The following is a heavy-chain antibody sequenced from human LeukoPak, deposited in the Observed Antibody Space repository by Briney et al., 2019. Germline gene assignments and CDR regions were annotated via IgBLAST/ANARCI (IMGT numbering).Heavy chain of an antibody. Sequence: GESLKISCKGSGYSFTSYWIDWVRQMPGKGLEWMGIIYPGDSDTRYSPSFQGQVTISADKSISTAYLQWSSLKASDTAMYYCARREWLLGTGVDYWGQGTLVTVSS. V-gene: IGHV5-51*01. CDR2: IYPGDSDT. J-gene: IGHJ4*02. CDR3: ARREWLLGTGVDY. CDR1: GYSFTSYW. D-gene: IGHD5-12*01.